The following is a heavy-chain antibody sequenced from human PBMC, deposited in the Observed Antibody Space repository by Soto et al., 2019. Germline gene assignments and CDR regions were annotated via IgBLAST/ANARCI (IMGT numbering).Heavy chain of an antibody. CDR2: INSDGSST. J-gene: IGHJ6*03. Sequence: GGSLRLSCAASGFTFSSYWMHWVRQAPGKGLVWVSRINSDGSSTSYADSVKGRFTISRDNAKNTLYLQMNSLRAEDTAVYYCAREPRRYCSSTSCYGYYYYYMEVWGKGTTVTVSS. CDR1: GFTFSSYW. V-gene: IGHV3-74*01. D-gene: IGHD2-2*01. CDR3: AREPRRYCSSTSCYGYYYYYMEV.